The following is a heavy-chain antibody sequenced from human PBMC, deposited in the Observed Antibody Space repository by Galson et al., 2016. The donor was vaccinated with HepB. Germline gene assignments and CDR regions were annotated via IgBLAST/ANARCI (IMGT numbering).Heavy chain of an antibody. CDR1: GFIFSNYG. J-gene: IGHJ6*02. D-gene: IGHD1-1*01. CDR2: IWNDGSET. Sequence: SLRLSCAASGFIFSNYGIHWVRQAPGKGLEWVAIIWNDGSETYYVDSVRGRFTISRDNSNNTLYLQMNSLRAEDTAVYYCARDPSGTTSDYYYHGMDVWGQGTTVTVSS. CDR3: ARDPSGTTSDYYYHGMDV. V-gene: IGHV3-33*01.